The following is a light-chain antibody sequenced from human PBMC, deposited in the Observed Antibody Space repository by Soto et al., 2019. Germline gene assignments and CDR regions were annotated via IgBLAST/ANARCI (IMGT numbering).Light chain of an antibody. CDR1: QSVSSN. Sequence: EIVMTQSPATLSMSPGERATLSCRASQSVSSNLAWYQQKPGQAPRLLIYGASTRATDILARFSGSGSGTEFTLTISSLQSEDFAVYYCQQYNNWPPITFGQGTRLEIK. J-gene: IGKJ5*01. V-gene: IGKV3-15*01. CDR3: QQYNNWPPIT. CDR2: GAS.